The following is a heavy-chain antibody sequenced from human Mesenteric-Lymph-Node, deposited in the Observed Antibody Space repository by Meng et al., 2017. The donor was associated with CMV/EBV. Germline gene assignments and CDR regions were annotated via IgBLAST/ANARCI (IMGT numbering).Heavy chain of an antibody. V-gene: IGHV1-69*10. CDR2: IIPILGIA. D-gene: IGHD3-22*01. J-gene: IGHJ4*02. Sequence: SVKVSCKASGGTFSSYAISWVRQAPGQGLEWMGGIIPILGIANYAQKFQGRVTITADKSTSTAYMELSSLRSEDTAVYYCARDLGYYYDSSGYCPGYFDYWGQGTLVTVSS. CDR1: GGTFSSYA. CDR3: ARDLGYYYDSSGYCPGYFDY.